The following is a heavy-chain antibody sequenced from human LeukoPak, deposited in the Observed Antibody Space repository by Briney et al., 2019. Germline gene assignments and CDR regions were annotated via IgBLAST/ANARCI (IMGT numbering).Heavy chain of an antibody. Sequence: PGGPLRLSCAASGFTFSSYAMSWVRQVPGKGLEWVSSVSGSGGITYYADSVKGRFTLSRDNSKNTVNLQMNSLRADDTAVYYRAKDGVVSTIRPYFFDSWGQGALVTVSS. CDR2: VSGSGGIT. CDR1: GFTFSSYA. V-gene: IGHV3-23*01. D-gene: IGHD5/OR15-5a*01. J-gene: IGHJ4*02. CDR3: AKDGVVSTIRPYFFDS.